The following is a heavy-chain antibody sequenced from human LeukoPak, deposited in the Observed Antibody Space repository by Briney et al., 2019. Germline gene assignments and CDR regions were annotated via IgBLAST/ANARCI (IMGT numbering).Heavy chain of an antibody. J-gene: IGHJ4*02. CDR2: INPSGGST. CDR1: GYTFTSYY. CDR3: ARASIAAATFPYFDY. V-gene: IGHV1-46*01. D-gene: IGHD6-13*01. Sequence: ASVKVSCKAPGYTFTSYYMHWVRQAPGQGLEWMGIINPSGGSTSYAQKFQGRVTMTRDMSTSTVYMELSSLRSEDTAVYYCARASIAAATFPYFDYWGQGTLVTVSS.